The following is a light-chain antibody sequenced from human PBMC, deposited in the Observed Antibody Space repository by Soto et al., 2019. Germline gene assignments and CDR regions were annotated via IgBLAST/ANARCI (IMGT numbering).Light chain of an antibody. Sequence: EIVMTQSPPTLSVSPGERATLSCRASQSVSSNLAWYQQKPGKAPRLLIYGASTRATGIPARFSGSGCGTGFTLTISSLQSEDFAVYYCQQYNNWPPITFGQGTRLEIK. CDR2: GAS. CDR1: QSVSSN. CDR3: QQYNNWPPIT. J-gene: IGKJ5*01. V-gene: IGKV3-15*01.